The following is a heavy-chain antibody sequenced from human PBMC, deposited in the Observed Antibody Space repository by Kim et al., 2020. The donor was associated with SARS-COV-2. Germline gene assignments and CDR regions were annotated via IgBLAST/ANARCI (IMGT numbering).Heavy chain of an antibody. CDR3: ARSSGLDV. J-gene: IGHJ6*02. V-gene: IGHV1-8*01. Sequence: YSGATEFAEKFRGRLTMTMDTSINTAYMELHSLTSEDTAVYFCARSSGLDVWGQGTSVIVSS. CDR2: YSGAT.